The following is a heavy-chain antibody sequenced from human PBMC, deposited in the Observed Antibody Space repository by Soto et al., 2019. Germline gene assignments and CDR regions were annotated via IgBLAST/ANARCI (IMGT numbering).Heavy chain of an antibody. CDR2: ISYDGSNK. CDR3: SRFGESTQRPHHYYYGMDV. Sequence: GGSLRLSCAASGFTFSSYGMHWVRQAPGKGLEWVAVISYDGSNKYYADSVKGRFTISRDNSKNTLYLQMNSLRAEDTAVYYCSRFGESTQRPHHYYYGMDVWGQGTTVTVSS. D-gene: IGHD3-10*01. J-gene: IGHJ6*02. V-gene: IGHV3-30*03. CDR1: GFTFSSYG.